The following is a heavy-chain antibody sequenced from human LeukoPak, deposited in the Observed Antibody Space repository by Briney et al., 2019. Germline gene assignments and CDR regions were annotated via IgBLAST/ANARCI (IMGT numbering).Heavy chain of an antibody. CDR1: GYSISSGYY. J-gene: IGHJ4*02. CDR2: IYHSGST. Sequence: PSETLSLTCTVSGYSISSGYYWGWIRQPPGKGLEWIGSIYHSGSTYYNPSLKSRITISLDTSKNQFSLKLSSVTAADTAVYYCARADYYDSSGSDYWGQGTLVTVSS. CDR3: ARADYYDSSGSDY. D-gene: IGHD3-22*01. V-gene: IGHV4-38-2*02.